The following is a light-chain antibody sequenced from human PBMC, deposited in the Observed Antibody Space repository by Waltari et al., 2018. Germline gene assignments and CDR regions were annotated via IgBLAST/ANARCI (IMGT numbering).Light chain of an antibody. CDR3: ASWDDSLSDVV. CDR1: RSNIGSNH. Sequence: QSVLTQPPSASGTPGQRVTISCSGSRSNIGSNHVSWYQQLPGTAPKLLINRNTQRPSGVPDRFSGSKSGTSASLAISGLRSEDGAVYSCASWDDSLSDVVFGGGTKLTVL. CDR2: RNT. J-gene: IGLJ2*01. V-gene: IGLV1-47*01.